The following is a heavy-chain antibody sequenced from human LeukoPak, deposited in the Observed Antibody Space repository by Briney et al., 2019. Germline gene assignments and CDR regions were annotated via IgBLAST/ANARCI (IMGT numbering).Heavy chain of an antibody. Sequence: ASQTLSLTCTVSGGSISSGDYYWSWIRQPPGKGLGWIGSIYYSGSTYYNPSLKSRVTISVDTSKNQFSLKLSSVTAADTAVYYCARAKGGYDLDSSGWYWFDPWGQGTLVTVSS. CDR1: GGSISSGDYY. CDR2: IYYSGST. D-gene: IGHD6-19*01. J-gene: IGHJ5*02. CDR3: ARAKGGYDLDSSGWYWFDP. V-gene: IGHV4-30-4*01.